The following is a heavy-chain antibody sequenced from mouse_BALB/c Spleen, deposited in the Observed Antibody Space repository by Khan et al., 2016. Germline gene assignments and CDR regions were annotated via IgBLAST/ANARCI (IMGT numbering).Heavy chain of an antibody. CDR2: ISDGGSYT. J-gene: IGHJ3*01. Sequence: EVELVESGGGLVKPGGSLKLSCAASGFTFSDYYMYWVRQTPEQRLEWVATISDGGSYTYYQDSVKGRSTFSRDNAKNNLYLQMSSLKSEDTARYYCARDDRWFAYWGQGTLVTVSA. CDR3: ARDDRWFAY. CDR1: GFTFSDYY. D-gene: IGHD2-14*01. V-gene: IGHV5-4*02.